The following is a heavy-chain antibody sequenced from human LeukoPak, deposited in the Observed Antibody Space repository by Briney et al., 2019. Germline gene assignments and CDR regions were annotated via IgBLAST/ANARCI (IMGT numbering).Heavy chain of an antibody. J-gene: IGHJ4*02. CDR3: ARRATTERGHSYGLDF. V-gene: IGHV3-21*01. CDR1: GFTFSSYA. Sequence: GGSLRLSCAASGFTFSSYAMSWVRQAPGKGLEWVSSISSSSSYIYYADSLTGRFTISRDNAKNSPYLQMNSLRAEDTAMYYCARRATTERGHSYGLDFWGQGTLVTVSS. D-gene: IGHD5-18*01. CDR2: ISSSSSYI.